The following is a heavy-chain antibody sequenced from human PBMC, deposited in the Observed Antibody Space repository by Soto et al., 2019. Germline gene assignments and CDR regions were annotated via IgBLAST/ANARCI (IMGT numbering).Heavy chain of an antibody. V-gene: IGHV4-39*01. Sequence: PSETLSLTCAVSGGSISGSYYYWGWLRQSPGRGPEWIGSVFYTGFTSYNPSLESRVSVSVDTSRNQFSLKVSAVTAADTAVYYCASSQKGYNWNYFDHWGQGALVTVSS. D-gene: IGHD1-20*01. CDR2: VFYTGFT. CDR1: GGSISGSYYY. J-gene: IGHJ4*02. CDR3: ASSQKGYNWNYFDH.